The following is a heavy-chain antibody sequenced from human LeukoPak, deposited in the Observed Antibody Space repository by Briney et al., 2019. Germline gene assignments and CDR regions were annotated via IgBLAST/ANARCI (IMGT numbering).Heavy chain of an antibody. CDR1: GLSVSSNY. CDR3: AKAQLPRHEPGNFYYDY. V-gene: IGHV3-30*18. Sequence: PGGSLRLSCVASGLSVSSNYMSWVRQAPGKGLEWVAVVSYDASTIYYADSVKGRFTISRDNSKNTLYLQMNSLRSDDTAVYYCAKAQLPRHEPGNFYYDYWGQGTLVTVSS. CDR2: VSYDASTI. D-gene: IGHD7-27*01. J-gene: IGHJ4*02.